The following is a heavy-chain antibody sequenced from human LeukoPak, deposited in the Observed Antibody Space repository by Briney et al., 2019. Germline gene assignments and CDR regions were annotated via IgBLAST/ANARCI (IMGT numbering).Heavy chain of an antibody. CDR1: GFIVSSTY. CDR2: IHNDGST. Sequence: GGSLRLSCAVSGFIVSSTYMTWVRQAPGKGLEWVSVIHNDGSTYHADSVKGRFTISRDNSKNTLYLQMNSLRVEDTAAYDCAALARDYWGQGTLVTVSS. V-gene: IGHV3-53*01. CDR3: AALARDY. D-gene: IGHD3-3*02. J-gene: IGHJ4*02.